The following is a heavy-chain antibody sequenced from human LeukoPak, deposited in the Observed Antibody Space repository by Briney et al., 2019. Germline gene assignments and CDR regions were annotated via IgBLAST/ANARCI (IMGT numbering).Heavy chain of an antibody. V-gene: IGHV3-74*01. Sequence: GGSLRLSCAASGLTFSSHWMHWVRQAPGKGLVWVSRITNDGSSTTYADSVKGRFSISRDNAKNTLYLQMNSLRAEDTAVYYCASSGYYDSSGYYYADYYYGMDVWGQGTAVTVSS. J-gene: IGHJ6*02. CDR2: ITNDGSST. CDR3: ASSGYYDSSGYYYADYYYGMDV. D-gene: IGHD3-22*01. CDR1: GLTFSSHW.